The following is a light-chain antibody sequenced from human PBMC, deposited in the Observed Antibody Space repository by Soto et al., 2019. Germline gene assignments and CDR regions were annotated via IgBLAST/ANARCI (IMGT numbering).Light chain of an antibody. V-gene: IGLV2-23*02. CDR3: CSYAGSRTFTHV. CDR2: EVS. CDR1: ISDVGSYNL. Sequence: QSALTRPASVAGWPGRSISSSCTGNISDVGSYNLVSWYQQHPGKAPKLMIYEVSKRPSGVSNRFSGYKSGNTPYLTNSGLQAEDEADYYCCSYAGSRTFTHVFGTGTKLTVL. J-gene: IGLJ1*01.